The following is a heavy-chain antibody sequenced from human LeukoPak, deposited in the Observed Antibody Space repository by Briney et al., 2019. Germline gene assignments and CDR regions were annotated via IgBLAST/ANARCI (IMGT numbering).Heavy chain of an antibody. Sequence: GGSLRLSCAASGLTFGNYWMSWVRQAPGKGLEWVASIKEDGSEKFSVESLKGRFTISRDSGKNSLTLQMNSLRVEDTAVYFCARAVGRITSSWFDPWGQGTLIIVSS. V-gene: IGHV3-7*01. CDR2: IKEDGSEK. J-gene: IGHJ5*02. D-gene: IGHD3-10*01. CDR1: GLTFGNYW. CDR3: ARAVGRITSSWFDP.